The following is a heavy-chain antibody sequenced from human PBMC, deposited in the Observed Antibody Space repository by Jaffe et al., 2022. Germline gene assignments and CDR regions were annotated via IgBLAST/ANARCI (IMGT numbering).Heavy chain of an antibody. J-gene: IGHJ6*03. CDR2: IYHSGST. CDR1: GGSISSSNW. D-gene: IGHD2-2*01. Sequence: QVQLQESGPGLVKPSGTLSLTCAVSGGSISSSNWWSWIRQPPGKGLEWIGEIYHSGSTNYNPSLKSRVTISVDKSKNQFSLKLSSVTAADTAVYYCARSSDIVVADPLRYYYYYMDVWGKGTTVTVSS. CDR3: ARSSDIVVADPLRYYYYYMDV. V-gene: IGHV4-4*02.